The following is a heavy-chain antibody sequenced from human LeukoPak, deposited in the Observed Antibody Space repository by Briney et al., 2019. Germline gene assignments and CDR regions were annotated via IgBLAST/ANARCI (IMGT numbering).Heavy chain of an antibody. Sequence: GRSLRLSCTASGFTFDDYAMHWVRQAPGKGLEWVSGISWSSGSLGYADSVKGRFIISRDNAKNCLYLQMNSLRAEDTAVYYCAKGSPIVVPAATRFDYWGQGTLVTVSS. J-gene: IGHJ4*02. CDR1: GFTFDDYA. CDR3: AKGSPIVVPAATRFDY. V-gene: IGHV3-9*01. CDR2: ISWSSGSL. D-gene: IGHD2-2*01.